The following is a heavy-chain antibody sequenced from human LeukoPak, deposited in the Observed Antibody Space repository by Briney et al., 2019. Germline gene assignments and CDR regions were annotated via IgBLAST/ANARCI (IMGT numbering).Heavy chain of an antibody. CDR1: GDTFTDYY. D-gene: IGHD1-7*01. J-gene: IGHJ5*02. CDR3: ATTGNWNYGWFDP. Sequence: GASVKVSCKASGDTFTDYYMHWVQQAPGKGLEWMGRVDPEDGETIYAEKFQGRVTITADTSTDTAYMELSSLRSEDTAVYYCATTGNWNYGWFDPWGQGTLVTVSS. V-gene: IGHV1-69-2*01. CDR2: VDPEDGET.